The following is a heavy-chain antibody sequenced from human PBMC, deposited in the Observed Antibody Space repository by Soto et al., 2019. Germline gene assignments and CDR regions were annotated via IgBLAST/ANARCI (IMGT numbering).Heavy chain of an antibody. CDR3: ARERPVGSTSPTPIGYYYYMDV. D-gene: IGHD2-2*01. CDR1: GYTFTSYA. J-gene: IGHJ6*03. Sequence: ASVKVSCKASGYTFTSYAMHWVRQAPGQRLEWMGWINAGNGNTKYSQKFQGRVTITRDTSASTAYMELSSLRSGETAGYYCARERPVGSTSPTPIGYYYYMDVWGKGTTVTVSS. V-gene: IGHV1-3*01. CDR2: INAGNGNT.